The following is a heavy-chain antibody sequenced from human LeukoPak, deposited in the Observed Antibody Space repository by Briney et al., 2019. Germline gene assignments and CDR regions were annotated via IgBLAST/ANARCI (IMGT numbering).Heavy chain of an antibody. CDR3: ARDSIRAASKIAFDI. D-gene: IGHD2-2*02. CDR1: GFTFSSYW. CDR2: INSDGSST. J-gene: IGHJ3*02. V-gene: IGHV3-74*01. Sequence: GGSLRLSCAASGFTFSSYWMHRVRQAPGKGLVWVSRINSDGSSTSYADSVKGRFTISRDNAKNTLYLQMNSLRAEDTAVYYCARDSIRAASKIAFDIWGQGTMVTVSS.